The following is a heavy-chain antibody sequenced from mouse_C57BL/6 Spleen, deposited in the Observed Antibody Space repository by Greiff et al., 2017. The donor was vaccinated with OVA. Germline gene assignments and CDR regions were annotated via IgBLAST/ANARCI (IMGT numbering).Heavy chain of an antibody. Sequence: EVQRVESGGDLVKPGGSLKLSCAASGFTFSSYGMSWVRQTPDKRLEWVATISSGGSYTYYPDSVKGRFTISRDNAKNTLYLQMSILKSEDTAMYSCARHYACERYFDYWGQGTTLPVSS. D-gene: IGHD2-12*01. J-gene: IGHJ2*01. CDR3: ARHYACERYFDY. CDR2: ISSGGSYT. V-gene: IGHV5-6*01. CDR1: GFTFSSYG.